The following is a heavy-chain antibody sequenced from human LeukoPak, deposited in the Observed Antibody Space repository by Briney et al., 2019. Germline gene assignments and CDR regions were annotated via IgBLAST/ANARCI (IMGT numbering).Heavy chain of an antibody. J-gene: IGHJ6*03. CDR2: IKQDGSEK. D-gene: IGHD3-3*01. CDR3: ARDNGVVHGVYYMDV. CDR1: GFTFSNYW. Sequence: PVGCLRLSCAASGFTFSNYWMTWVRQAPGKGLEWVADIKQDGSEKLYANSVRGRFTISRDNAKMSLFLQMNSLRAEDTAVYYCARDNGVVHGVYYMDVWGKGTTVTVS. V-gene: IGHV3-7*01.